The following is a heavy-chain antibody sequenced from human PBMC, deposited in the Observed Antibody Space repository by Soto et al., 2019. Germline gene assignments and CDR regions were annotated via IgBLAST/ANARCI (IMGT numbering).Heavy chain of an antibody. CDR1: GFTFSSYS. D-gene: IGHD3-22*01. V-gene: IGHV3-21*01. Sequence: SLRLSCAASGFTFSSYSMNWVRQAPGKGLEWVSSISSSSSYIYYADSVKGRFTISRDNAKNSLYLQMNSLRAEDTAVYYCARDVGITMIVKWGQGTLVTVSS. CDR2: ISSSSSYI. CDR3: ARDVGITMIVK. J-gene: IGHJ4*02.